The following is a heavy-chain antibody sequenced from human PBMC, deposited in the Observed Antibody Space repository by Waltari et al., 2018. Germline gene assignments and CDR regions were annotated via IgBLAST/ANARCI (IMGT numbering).Heavy chain of an antibody. J-gene: IGHJ4*02. CDR2: IYTSGST. D-gene: IGHD6-6*01. CDR3: ARRPRGSSAFDY. Sequence: QVQLQESGPGLVKPSETLSLTCTVSGCSISSYYWSWIRPPAGKGLGWIGRIYTSGSTNYNPPLKSRVTMSVDTSKNQFSLKLSSVTAADTAVYYCARRPRGSSAFDYWGQGTLVTVSS. V-gene: IGHV4-4*07. CDR1: GCSISSYY.